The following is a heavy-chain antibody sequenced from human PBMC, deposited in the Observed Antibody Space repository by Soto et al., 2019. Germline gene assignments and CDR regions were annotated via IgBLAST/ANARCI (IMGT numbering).Heavy chain of an antibody. J-gene: IGHJ6*02. CDR2: MNPNSGNT. D-gene: IGHD2-8*01. Sequence: WASVKVSCKASGYTFTSYDINWVRQATGQGLEWMGWMNPNSGNTGYAQKFQGRATMTRNTSISTAYMELSSLRSEDTAVYYCARGGWVCTNGVCYTGMDVWGQGTTVTVSS. CDR1: GYTFTSYD. V-gene: IGHV1-8*01. CDR3: ARGGWVCTNGVCYTGMDV.